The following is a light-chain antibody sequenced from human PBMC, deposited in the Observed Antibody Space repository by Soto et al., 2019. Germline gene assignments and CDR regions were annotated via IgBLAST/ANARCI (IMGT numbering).Light chain of an antibody. V-gene: IGKV3-20*01. J-gene: IGKJ3*01. CDR1: QRVSSSL. CDR3: QTYGDSLFT. Sequence: EIVLTQSPGTLSLSPGERATLSCRASQRVSSSLLAWYQQKPGQAPRPLISAASSRATGIPDRFSGSGSGTDFTLTIRSLEPEDFAVYYCQTYGDSLFTFGPGTKVETK. CDR2: AAS.